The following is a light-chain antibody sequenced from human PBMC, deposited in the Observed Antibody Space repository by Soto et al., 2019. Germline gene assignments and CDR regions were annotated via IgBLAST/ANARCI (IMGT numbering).Light chain of an antibody. V-gene: IGKV2D-29*01. J-gene: IGKJ1*01. CDR3: MQTIQFPLT. CDR2: EIS. CDR1: QTLLYSDGKTS. Sequence: VLTQTPLALSVTTGQPVSISCKSSQTLLYSDGKTSFLWLLQRPGQPPHILIYEISNRVSGVLDRFSGSCSGKEFSLKISRVEAEDVGVYYFMQTIQFPLTVDQGPKVEIK.